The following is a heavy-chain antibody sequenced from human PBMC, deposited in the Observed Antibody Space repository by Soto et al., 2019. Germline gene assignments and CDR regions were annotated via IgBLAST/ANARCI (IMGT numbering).Heavy chain of an antibody. CDR1: GYTFTSYA. CDR3: ASFQLIWGSLDY. V-gene: IGHV1-3*01. CDR2: INAGNGNT. D-gene: IGHD2-2*01. Sequence: ASVKVSCKASGYTFTSYAMHWVRQAPGQRLEWMGWINAGNGNTKYSQKFQGRVTITRDTSASTAYMELSSLRSEDTAVYYCASFQLIWGSLDYWGQGAVVTVSS. J-gene: IGHJ4*02.